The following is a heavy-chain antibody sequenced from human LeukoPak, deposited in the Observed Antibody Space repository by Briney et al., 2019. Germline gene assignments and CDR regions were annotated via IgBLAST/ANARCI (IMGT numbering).Heavy chain of an antibody. Sequence: ASVKVSCKASGYTFTGYYMHWVRQAPGQGLEWMGWINPNSGGTNYAQKFQGRVTMTRDTSISTAYMELSSLRSEDTAVYYCARGGLERRSGRYYYYYYYMDVWGKGTTVTVSS. V-gene: IGHV1-2*02. D-gene: IGHD1-1*01. CDR3: ARGGLERRSGRYYYYYYYMDV. CDR2: INPNSGGT. J-gene: IGHJ6*03. CDR1: GYTFTGYY.